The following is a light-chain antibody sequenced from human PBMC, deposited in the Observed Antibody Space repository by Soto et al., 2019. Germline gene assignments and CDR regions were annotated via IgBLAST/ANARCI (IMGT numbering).Light chain of an antibody. J-gene: IGLJ2*01. CDR1: STDVGSHNY. CDR3: SSFTTDNTVV. Sequence: QSALTQAASASESPGQSISLSCGGTSTDVGSHNYVSWYQQHPGKAPKLIIFEVNNRPSGVSHRFSGFKSGNTTSLTISDPQGEDEGDDYCSSFTTDNTVVFGGGAKLTVL. V-gene: IGLV2-14*01. CDR2: EVN.